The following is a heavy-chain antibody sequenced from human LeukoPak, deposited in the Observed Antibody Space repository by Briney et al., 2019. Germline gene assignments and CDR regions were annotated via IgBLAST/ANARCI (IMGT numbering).Heavy chain of an antibody. V-gene: IGHV1-3*01. Sequence: VSVKVSCKASGYTFTSYAMHWVRQAPGQRLEWMGWINAGNGNTKYSQKFQGRVTITRDTSASTAYMELSSLRSEDTAVYYCASSVPLYYYDSSGYYRGSYYYGMDVWGKGTTVTVSS. J-gene: IGHJ6*04. D-gene: IGHD3-22*01. CDR1: GYTFTSYA. CDR3: ASSVPLYYYDSSGYYRGSYYYGMDV. CDR2: INAGNGNT.